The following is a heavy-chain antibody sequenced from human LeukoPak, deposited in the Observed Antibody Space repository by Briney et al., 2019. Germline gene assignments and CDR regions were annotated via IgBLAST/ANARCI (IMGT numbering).Heavy chain of an antibody. J-gene: IGHJ4*02. D-gene: IGHD5-18*01. CDR1: GYTFTSYY. Sequence: ASVKVSCKASGYTFTSYYMHWVRQAPGQGLEWMGWINPNSGGTNYAQKFQGRVTMTRDTSISTAYMELSRLRSDDTAVYYCARAPAFYTAMDPLFDYWGQGTLVTVSS. V-gene: IGHV1-2*02. CDR3: ARAPAFYTAMDPLFDY. CDR2: INPNSGGT.